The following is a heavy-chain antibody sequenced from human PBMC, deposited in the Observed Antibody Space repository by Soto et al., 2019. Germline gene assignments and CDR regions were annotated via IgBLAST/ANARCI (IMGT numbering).Heavy chain of an antibody. D-gene: IGHD3-22*01. J-gene: IGHJ4*02. Sequence: QVQLVQSGAEVKKPGASVKVSCKASGYTFTSYDINWVRQATGQGLEWMGWMNPNSGNTGYAQKFQGRGTMTRNTSISTAYMELSSLRSEDTAVYYCARGIAGYYDSSGLAGIDYWGQGTLVTVSS. CDR3: ARGIAGYYDSSGLAGIDY. CDR1: GYTFTSYD. V-gene: IGHV1-8*01. CDR2: MNPNSGNT.